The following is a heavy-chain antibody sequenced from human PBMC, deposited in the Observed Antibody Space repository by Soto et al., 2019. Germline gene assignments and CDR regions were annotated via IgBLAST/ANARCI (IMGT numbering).Heavy chain of an antibody. CDR3: ARGPYYYDSSGYYFDY. V-gene: IGHV3-21*01. J-gene: IGHJ4*02. Sequence: EVQLVESGGGLVKPGGSLRLSCAASGFTFSSYSMNWVRQAPGKGLEWVSSISRSSSYIYYADSVKGRFTISRDNAKNSLYLQMNSLRAEDTAVYYCARGPYYYDSSGYYFDYWGQGTLVTVSS. D-gene: IGHD3-22*01. CDR2: ISRSSSYI. CDR1: GFTFSSYS.